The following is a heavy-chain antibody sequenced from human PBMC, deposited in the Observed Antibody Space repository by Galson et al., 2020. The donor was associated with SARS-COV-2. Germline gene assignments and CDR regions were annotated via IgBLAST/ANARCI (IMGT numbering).Heavy chain of an antibody. CDR1: GFIFSDYA. V-gene: IGHV3-64D*09. J-gene: IGHJ5*02. CDR2: LSPTGGTS. D-gene: IGHD6-19*01. CDR3: LSYSSTRENH. Sequence: GESLKISCSASGFIFSDYAMHWVRQAPGKGLQYVSALSPTGGTSFYADSVEGRFTMSRDNSKNTFYLQMTGLRVEDSALYYCLSYSSTRENHWGQGTLVTVS.